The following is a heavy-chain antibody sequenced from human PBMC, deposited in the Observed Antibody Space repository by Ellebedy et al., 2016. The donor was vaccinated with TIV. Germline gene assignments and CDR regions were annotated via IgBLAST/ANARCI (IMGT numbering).Heavy chain of an antibody. CDR2: ISGSSDLV. Sequence: GESLKISCAASGFTFSSYAMSWVRQVPGKGLEWVSVISGSSDLVYYGYSVKGRFTISRDNSKNTLYLQMNSLRAEDTAVYYCARARYCNSDSCKAFDHWGQGSLVTVSS. CDR3: ARARYCNSDSCKAFDH. V-gene: IGHV3-23*01. D-gene: IGHD2/OR15-2a*01. CDR1: GFTFSSYA. J-gene: IGHJ4*02.